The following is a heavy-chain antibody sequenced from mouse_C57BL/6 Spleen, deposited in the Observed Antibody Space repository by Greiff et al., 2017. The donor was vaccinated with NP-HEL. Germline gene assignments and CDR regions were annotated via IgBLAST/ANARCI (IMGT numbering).Heavy chain of an antibody. CDR3: ARWRNYDYDGYYFDY. V-gene: IGHV1-72*01. D-gene: IGHD2-4*01. J-gene: IGHJ2*01. CDR2: IDPNSGGT. CDR1: GYTFTSYW. Sequence: QVHVKQPGAELVKPGASVKLSCKASGYTFTSYWMHWVKQRPGRGLEWIGRIDPNSGGTKYNEKFKSKATLTVDKPSSTAYMQLSSLTSEDSAVYYCARWRNYDYDGYYFDYWGQGTTLTVSS.